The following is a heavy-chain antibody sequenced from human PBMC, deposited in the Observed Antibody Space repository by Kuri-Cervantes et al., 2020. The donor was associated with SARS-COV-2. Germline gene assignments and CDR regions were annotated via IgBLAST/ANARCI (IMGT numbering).Heavy chain of an antibody. CDR3: ASIPTYYYDSSGYYAPD. J-gene: IGHJ4*02. CDR2: IIPIFGTA. CDR1: GGTFSSYA. Sequence: SVKVSCKASGGTFSSYAISWVRQAPGQGLEWMGGIIPIFGTANYAQKFQGRVTITADESTSTAYMELNRLRSDDTAVYYCASIPTYYYDSSGYYAPDWGQGTLVTVSS. V-gene: IGHV1-69*13. D-gene: IGHD3-22*01.